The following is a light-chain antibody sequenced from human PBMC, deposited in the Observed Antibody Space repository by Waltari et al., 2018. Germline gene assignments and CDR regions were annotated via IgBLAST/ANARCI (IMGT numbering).Light chain of an antibody. CDR3: QHHVRLPAT. V-gene: IGKV3-20*01. Sequence: IVLTQSPGTLSLSPGERATLSCRASQSVNTYVAWYQPKPGQAPRLLIYGAYTRAAGIPDRFSGSGFGTDFSLTISRLEAEDFAVYYCQHHVRLPATFGQGTKVEIK. J-gene: IGKJ1*01. CDR1: QSVNTY. CDR2: GAY.